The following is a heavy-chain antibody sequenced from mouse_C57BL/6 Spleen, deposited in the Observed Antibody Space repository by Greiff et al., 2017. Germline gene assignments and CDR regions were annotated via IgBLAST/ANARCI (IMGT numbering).Heavy chain of an antibody. V-gene: IGHV2-9-1*01. J-gene: IGHJ1*03. CDR3: AGMDYSEWYFDV. CDR2: IWTGGGT. D-gene: IGHD2-12*01. CDR1: GFSLTSYA. Sequence: QVQLQESGPGLVAPSQSLSITCTASGFSLTSYAISWVRQPPGKGLEWLGVIWTGGGTNYNSANESGLSISKDNYKSQVFLIMNSLQTDDTARYYCAGMDYSEWYFDVWGTGTTVTVAS.